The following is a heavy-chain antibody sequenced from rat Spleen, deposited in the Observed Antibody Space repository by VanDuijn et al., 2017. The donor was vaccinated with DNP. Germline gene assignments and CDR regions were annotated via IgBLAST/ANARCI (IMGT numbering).Heavy chain of an antibody. CDR3: ARHGVYYYSSSFDY. J-gene: IGHJ2*01. Sequence: EVQLVESGGGLVQPGGSLKLSCAASGFSFTTHDMSWVRQAPTKGLEWVASISTAGDTTYYRDSVKGRFTISRDNAKNIQYLQMDGLRSEDTATYYCARHGVYYYSSSFDYWGQGVMVTVSS. V-gene: IGHV5S13*01. D-gene: IGHD1-1*01. CDR2: ISTAGDTT. CDR1: GFSFTTHD.